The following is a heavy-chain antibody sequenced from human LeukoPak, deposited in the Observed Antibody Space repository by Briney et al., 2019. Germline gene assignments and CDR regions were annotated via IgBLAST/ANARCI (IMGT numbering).Heavy chain of an antibody. CDR1: GFTFSSYA. V-gene: IGHV3-23*01. D-gene: IGHD5-24*01. CDR3: ARVRDGYKLGVLDP. CDR2: ISGSGGST. Sequence: PGGSLRLSCAASGFTFSSYAMSWVRQAPGKGLEWVSAISGSGGSTYYADSVKGRFTISRDHSKNTLYLQMNSLRAEDTAVYYCARVRDGYKLGVLDPWGQGTLVTVSS. J-gene: IGHJ5*02.